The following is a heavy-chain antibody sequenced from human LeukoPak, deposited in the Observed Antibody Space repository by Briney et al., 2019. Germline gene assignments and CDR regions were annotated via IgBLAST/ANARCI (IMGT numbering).Heavy chain of an antibody. J-gene: IGHJ4*02. CDR2: IIPMLGVV. D-gene: IGHD3-10*01. V-gene: IGHV1-69*04. Sequence: SVKVSCKASGDTFSSYAFSWVRQAPGQGLEWMGRIIPMLGVVNYAQKFRGRVTLNADKSTTTAYMELSSLRSEDTALYYCAGVMGPSMGRRVLYHFDSWGQGTLVTVSS. CDR3: AGVMGPSMGRRVLYHFDS. CDR1: GDTFSSYA.